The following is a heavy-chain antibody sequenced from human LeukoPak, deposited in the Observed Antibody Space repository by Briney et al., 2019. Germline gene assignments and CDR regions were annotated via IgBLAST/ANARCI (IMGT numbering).Heavy chain of an antibody. CDR3: ARDPDRWVLFGMDV. CDR2: ISADGSIE. D-gene: IGHD1-26*01. CDR1: GFPFNNFA. J-gene: IGHJ6*02. Sequence: PGGSLRLSCAASGFPFNNFAIHWVRQAPGRGLEWVTYISADGSIESYADSVKGRFAISRDNSENTLSLQMNSLRPEDSAVYYCARDPDRWVLFGMDVWGRGTTVIVTS. V-gene: IGHV3-30*09.